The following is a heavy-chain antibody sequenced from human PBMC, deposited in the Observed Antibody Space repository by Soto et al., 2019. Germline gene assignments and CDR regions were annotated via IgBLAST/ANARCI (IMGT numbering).Heavy chain of an antibody. J-gene: IGHJ5*02. V-gene: IGHV1-3*01. Sequence: QVQLVQSGAEVKKPGASVKVSCKTSGYTFTSYTIHWVRQAPGQRLEWMGWINAGNGNTKYSQNFQGRITITRDTSASTAYMELSSLKSEDTAIYYCTRDRETSFRYVNWFDPWGQGTLVTVSS. CDR2: INAGNGNT. CDR1: GYTFTSYT. D-gene: IGHD3-16*02. CDR3: TRDRETSFRYVNWFDP.